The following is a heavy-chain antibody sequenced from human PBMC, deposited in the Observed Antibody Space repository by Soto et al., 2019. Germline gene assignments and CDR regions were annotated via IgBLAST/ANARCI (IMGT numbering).Heavy chain of an antibody. D-gene: IGHD6-6*01. Sequence: GESLKISCKGSGYSFTSYWISWVRQMPGKGLEWMGRIDPSDSYTNYSPSFQGHVTISANKSISTAYLQWSSLKASDTAMYYCAREGNLEYSSSSSGYYYYYYGMDVWGQGTTVTVSS. CDR1: GYSFTSYW. V-gene: IGHV5-10-1*01. J-gene: IGHJ6*02. CDR3: AREGNLEYSSSSSGYYYYYYGMDV. CDR2: IDPSDSYT.